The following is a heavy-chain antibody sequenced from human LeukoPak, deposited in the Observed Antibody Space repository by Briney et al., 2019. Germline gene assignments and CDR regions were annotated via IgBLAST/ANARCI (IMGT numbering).Heavy chain of an antibody. J-gene: IGHJ4*02. Sequence: GGSLRLSCEASGLTFTTYSMTWVRQAPGKGLEWVSIISSGSSAIFSADALKGRFTISRDDAKNLLYLDMNSLRAEDTAVYYCARGHTAVTRHFDFWGQGTLVTVSS. CDR3: ARGHTAVTRHFDF. V-gene: IGHV3-21*01. CDR2: ISSGSSAI. D-gene: IGHD4-17*01. CDR1: GLTFTTYS.